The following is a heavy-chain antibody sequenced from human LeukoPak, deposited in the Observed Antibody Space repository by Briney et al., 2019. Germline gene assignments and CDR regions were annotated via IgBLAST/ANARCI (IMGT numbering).Heavy chain of an antibody. CDR2: IYYSGST. V-gene: IGHV4-39*07. CDR1: GGSISSYY. J-gene: IGHJ4*02. D-gene: IGHD3-3*01. CDR3: ARVMLRFSYYFDY. Sequence: SETLSLTCTVSGGSISSYYWGWIRQPPGKGLEWIGSIYYSGSTYYNPSLKSRVTISVDTSKNQFSLKLSSVTAADTAVYYCARVMLRFSYYFDYWGQGTLVSVSS.